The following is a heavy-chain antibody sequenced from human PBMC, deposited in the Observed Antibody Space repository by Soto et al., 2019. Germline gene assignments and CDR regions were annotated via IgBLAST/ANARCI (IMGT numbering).Heavy chain of an antibody. D-gene: IGHD3-3*01. CDR1: GYTVTSYY. J-gene: IGHJ6*02. CDR2: INPSGGST. V-gene: IGHV1-46*01. CDR3: ARETALRFLEWSYYYGMDV. Sequence: ASVMVCCTSSGYTVTSYYMHWVRQAPGQGPEWMGIINPSGGSTSYAQKFQGRVTMTRDTSTSTVYMELSSLRSEDTAVYYCARETALRFLEWSYYYGMDVWGQGTTVTVSS.